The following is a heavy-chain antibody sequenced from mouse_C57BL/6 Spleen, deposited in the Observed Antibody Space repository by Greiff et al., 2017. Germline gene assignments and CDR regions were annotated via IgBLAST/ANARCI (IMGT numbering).Heavy chain of an antibody. CDR2: IDPENGDT. CDR1: GFNIKDDY. J-gene: IGHJ4*01. Sequence: VQLQQSGAELVRPGASVKLSCTASGFNIKDDYMHWVKQRPEQGLEWIGWIDPENGDTEYASKFQGKATITADTSSNTAYLQLSSLTSEDTAVYYSTSPRGVVATKAMDYWGQGTSVTVSS. D-gene: IGHD1-1*01. CDR3: TSPRGVVATKAMDY. V-gene: IGHV14-4*01.